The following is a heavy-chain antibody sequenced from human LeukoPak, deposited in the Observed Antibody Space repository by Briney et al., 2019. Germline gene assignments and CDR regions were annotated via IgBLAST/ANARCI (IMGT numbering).Heavy chain of an antibody. CDR2: IKQDGSEK. J-gene: IGHJ4*02. CDR1: GFTFSSYG. V-gene: IGHV3-7*04. CDR3: ARGRGLEY. Sequence: PGGSLRLSCAASGFTFSSYGMHWVRQAPGKGLEWVANIKQDGSEKDYVDSVKGRFTISRDNAKNSLYLQMNSLSAEDTALYYCARGRGLEYWGQGTLVTVSS. D-gene: IGHD3-10*01.